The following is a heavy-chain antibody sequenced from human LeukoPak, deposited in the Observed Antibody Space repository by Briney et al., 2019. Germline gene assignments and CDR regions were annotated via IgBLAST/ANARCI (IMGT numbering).Heavy chain of an antibody. D-gene: IGHD6-19*01. CDR1: GFTFSRYN. CDR3: ARDAQWLVPEGYYYYMDV. J-gene: IGHJ6*03. Sequence: PGGSLRLSCAGSGFTFSRYNMNWFRQAPGKGLERVSSISSRSSYIFYADSGKGRFTISRDNAKNSLYLQMNSLGAEDTAVYYCARDAQWLVPEGYYYYMDVWGKGTTVTVS. CDR2: ISSRSSYI. V-gene: IGHV3-21*01.